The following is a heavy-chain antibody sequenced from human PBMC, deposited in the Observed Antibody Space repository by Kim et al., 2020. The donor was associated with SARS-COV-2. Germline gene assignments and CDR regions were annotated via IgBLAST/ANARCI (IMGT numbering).Heavy chain of an antibody. Sequence: GGSLRLSCAASGFTFSSYPMSWVRQSPGKGLEWVSAISYSGDTTYYADSVRGRFTISRDNSKSTSYVQMNSLKVEDSAVYYCAKAAVAVADYPGEVVDYWGQGALVTVSS. D-gene: IGHD4-17*01. CDR1: GFTFSSYP. CDR2: ISYSGDTT. CDR3: AKAAVAVADYPGEVVDY. V-gene: IGHV3-23*01. J-gene: IGHJ4*02.